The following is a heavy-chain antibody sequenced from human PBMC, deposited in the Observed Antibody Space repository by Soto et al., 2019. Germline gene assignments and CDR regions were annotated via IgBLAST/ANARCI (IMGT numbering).Heavy chain of an antibody. V-gene: IGHV3-30-3*01. CDR2: ISYDGSNK. D-gene: IGHD6-13*01. CDR3: AREPSWAAIPTRGAFDI. Sequence: QVQLVESGGGVVQPGRSLRLSCAASGFTFSSYAMHWVRQAPGKGLEWVAVISYDGSNKYYADSVKGRFTISRDNSKNTLYLQMNSLRAEDTAVYYCAREPSWAAIPTRGAFDIWGQGTMVTVSS. CDR1: GFTFSSYA. J-gene: IGHJ3*02.